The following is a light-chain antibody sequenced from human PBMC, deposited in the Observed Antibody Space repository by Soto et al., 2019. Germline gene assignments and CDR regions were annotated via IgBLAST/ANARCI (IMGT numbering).Light chain of an antibody. CDR2: GAS. V-gene: IGKV3-20*01. J-gene: IGKJ1*01. Sequence: DIVLTQSPGTLSLSPGERATLSCRASQTVYSSYLAWYQQKPGQAPRLLIYGASSRATGIPDRFSGSGSGTDFTLTISRLEPEDFAVYYCHRDGSSRTFGHGTKVEIK. CDR1: QTVYSSY. CDR3: HRDGSSRT.